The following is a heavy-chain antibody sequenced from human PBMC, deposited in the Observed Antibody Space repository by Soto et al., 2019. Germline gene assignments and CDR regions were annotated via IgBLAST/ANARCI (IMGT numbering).Heavy chain of an antibody. CDR3: ARDQASWNYYYYYMDV. V-gene: IGHV3-33*01. Sequence: GGSLRLSCAASGFTFSSYGMHWVRQTPGKGLEWVAVIWYDGSNKYYADSVKGRFTISRDNSKNTLYLQMNSLRAEDTAVYYCARDQASWNYYYYYMDVWGKGTTVTVSS. CDR2: IWYDGSNK. CDR1: GFTFSSYG. J-gene: IGHJ6*03. D-gene: IGHD2-2*01.